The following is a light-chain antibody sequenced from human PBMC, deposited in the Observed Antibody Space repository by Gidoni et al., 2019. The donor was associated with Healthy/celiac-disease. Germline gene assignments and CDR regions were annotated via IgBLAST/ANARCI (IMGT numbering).Light chain of an antibody. CDR2: DAS. CDR3: QQRSNWHRMCS. J-gene: IGKJ2*04. V-gene: IGKV3-11*01. CDR1: QSVSSY. Sequence: EIVLTQSPATLSLSPGERATLSCRASQSVSSYLAWYQQKPGQAPRLLIYDASNRATGIPARFSGSGSGTDFTLTISSLEPEDFAVDYCQQRSNWHRMCSFGQGTKLEIK.